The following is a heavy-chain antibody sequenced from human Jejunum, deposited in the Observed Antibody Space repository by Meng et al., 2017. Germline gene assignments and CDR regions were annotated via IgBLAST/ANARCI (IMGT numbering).Heavy chain of an antibody. Sequence: QGQRQGSGPGLVKPSQPLSLPVPSYSGSFTGYYWSWVRQSPGKGLEWIGEIHQTGSTNYSPSLQSRVTISIDTSKNEFSLELRSVTAADTAVYYCARYLWSRGLFDSWGQGTLVTVSS. CDR1: SGSFTGYY. D-gene: IGHD2-21*01. V-gene: IGHV4-34*10. J-gene: IGHJ5*01. CDR2: IHQTGST. CDR3: ARYLWSRGLFDS.